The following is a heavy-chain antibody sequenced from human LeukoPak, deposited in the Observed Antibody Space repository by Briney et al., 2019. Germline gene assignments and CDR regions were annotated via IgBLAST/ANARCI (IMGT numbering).Heavy chain of an antibody. D-gene: IGHD3-10*01. J-gene: IGHJ6*03. CDR2: ISWNSGSI. CDR1: GFTFDDYA. V-gene: IGHV3-9*01. Sequence: GGSLRLSCAASGFTFDDYAMHWVRQAPRKGLEWVSGISWNSGSIGYADSVKGRFTISRDNSKNTLYLQMNSLRAEDTAVYYCARGVRGPYYYYMDVWGKGTTVTISS. CDR3: ARGVRGPYYYYMDV.